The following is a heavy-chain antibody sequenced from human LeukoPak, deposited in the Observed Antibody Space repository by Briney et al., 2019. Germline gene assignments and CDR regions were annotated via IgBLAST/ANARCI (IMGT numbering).Heavy chain of an antibody. CDR2: IIPILGIT. CDR3: AREDTAMAPDAFDI. J-gene: IGHJ3*02. V-gene: IGHV1-69*04. Sequence: ASVKVSCKASGGTFSSYAISWVRQAPGQGLEWMGRIIPILGITNYAQKFQGRVTITADKSTSTVYMELSSLRSEDTAVYYCAREDTAMAPDAFDIWGQGTMVTVSS. CDR1: GGTFSSYA. D-gene: IGHD5-18*01.